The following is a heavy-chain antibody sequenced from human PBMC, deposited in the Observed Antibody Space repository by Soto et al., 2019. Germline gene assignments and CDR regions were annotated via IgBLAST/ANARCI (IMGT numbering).Heavy chain of an antibody. V-gene: IGHV1-69*01. CDR3: AGGKPPCSIPFGAFDI. J-gene: IGHJ3*02. D-gene: IGHD3-16*01. CDR2: IIPIFGTA. CDR1: GGTFSSFA. Sequence: QVQLVQSGAEVKKPGSSVKVSCTASGGTFSSFAISWVRQAPGQGLEWMGGIIPIFGTANYAQRVQGRVTITADESTRTANMELSSLRSEDTAVYYCAGGKPPCSIPFGAFDIWGQGTMVTVSS.